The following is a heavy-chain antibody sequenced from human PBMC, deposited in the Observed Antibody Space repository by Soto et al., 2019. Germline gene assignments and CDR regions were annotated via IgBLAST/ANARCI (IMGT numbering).Heavy chain of an antibody. Sequence: QVQLVESGGGVVQPGRSLRLSCAASGFTFSSYGMHWVRQAPGKGLEWVAVISYDGSNKYYADSVKGRFTISRDNSKNTLYLQMNSLRAEDTAVYYGAKEEAGQWLVYWGQGTLVTVSS. J-gene: IGHJ4*02. CDR3: AKEEAGQWLVY. D-gene: IGHD6-19*01. CDR1: GFTFSSYG. V-gene: IGHV3-30*18. CDR2: ISYDGSNK.